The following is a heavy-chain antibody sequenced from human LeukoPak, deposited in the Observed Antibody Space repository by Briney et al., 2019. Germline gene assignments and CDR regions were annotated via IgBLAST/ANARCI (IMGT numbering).Heavy chain of an antibody. CDR2: ISGSGGST. J-gene: IGHJ4*02. D-gene: IGHD2-2*01. Sequence: GGSLRLSCAGSGFTFSSYAMSWVRRAPGKGLEWVSAISGSGGSTYYADSVKGRFTISRDNSKNTLYLQMNSLRAEDTAVYYCARDRVAMIGYYFDFWGQGTLVTVSS. CDR1: GFTFSSYA. V-gene: IGHV3-23*01. CDR3: ARDRVAMIGYYFDF.